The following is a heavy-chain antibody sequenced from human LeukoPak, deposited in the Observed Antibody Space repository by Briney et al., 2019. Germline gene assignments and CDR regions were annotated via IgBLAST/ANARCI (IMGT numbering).Heavy chain of an antibody. CDR3: ARGETTVTPYYYYGMDV. Sequence: GGSLRLSCAASGFTFSSYSMNWVRQAPGKGLEWVSSISSSSSYIYYADSVKGRFTISRDNAKNSLYLQMNSLRAEDTAVYYCARGETTVTPYYYYGMDVWGQGTTVTVSS. J-gene: IGHJ6*02. V-gene: IGHV3-21*01. CDR1: GFTFSSYS. D-gene: IGHD4-17*01. CDR2: ISSSSSYI.